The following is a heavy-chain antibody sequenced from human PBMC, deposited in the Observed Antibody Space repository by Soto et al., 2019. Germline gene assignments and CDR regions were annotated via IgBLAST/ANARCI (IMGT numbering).Heavy chain of an antibody. V-gene: IGHV1-69*13. CDR2: IIPIFGTA. D-gene: IGHD6-19*01. J-gene: IGHJ6*02. Sequence: SGKVSFKASGGAFSSYAISWVRQAPGQGLEWMGGIIPIFGTANYAQKFQGRVTITADESTSTAYMELSSLRSEDTAVYYCARPIAVADSYYYGMDVWGQGTTVTVS. CDR1: GGAFSSYA. CDR3: ARPIAVADSYYYGMDV.